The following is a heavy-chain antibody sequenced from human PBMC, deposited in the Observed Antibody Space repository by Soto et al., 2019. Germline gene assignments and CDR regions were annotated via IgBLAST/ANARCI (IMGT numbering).Heavy chain of an antibody. CDR2: ITWNSGAR. CDR1: GFTFGDYG. D-gene: IGHD3-3*01. Sequence: EAQLVESGGGLLQPGRSLRLSRGASGFTFGDYGMHWVRQAPGKGPEWVSGITWNSGARDYAETVKGRFTISRDNGKNTRYLQMNSLRPEHTALYYSVKDGLASIFGLVYGGSTIWGHGTMVTVSS. CDR3: VKDGLASIFGLVYGGSTI. J-gene: IGHJ3*02. V-gene: IGHV3-9*01.